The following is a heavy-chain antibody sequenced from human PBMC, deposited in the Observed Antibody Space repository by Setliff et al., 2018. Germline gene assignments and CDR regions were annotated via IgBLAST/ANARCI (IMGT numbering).Heavy chain of an antibody. D-gene: IGHD2-21*01. CDR1: GGSVGNSHYY. CDR2: IYHSGSI. CDR3: ARGLEGEDYFYYMDV. Sequence: SETLSLTCTVSGGSVGNSHYYWSWIRQPAGKGLEWIGEIYHSGSINYNPSLKSRVTMSVDKSKNQFSLKLTSVTAADTAVYYCARGLEGEDYFYYMDVWGKGNTVTVSS. V-gene: IGHV4-61*10. J-gene: IGHJ6*03.